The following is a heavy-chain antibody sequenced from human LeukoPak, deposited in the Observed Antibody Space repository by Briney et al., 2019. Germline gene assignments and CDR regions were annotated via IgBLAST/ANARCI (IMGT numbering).Heavy chain of an antibody. CDR3: ARADIVVVPAAIDWFDP. CDR2: IYYSGST. D-gene: IGHD2-2*02. J-gene: IGHJ5*02. V-gene: IGHV4-59*01. CDR1: GGSISSYY. Sequence: SETLSLTCTVSGGSISSYYWSWIRQPPGKGLEWIGYIYYSGSTNYNPSLKSRVTISVDTSKNQFSLKLSSVTAADTAVYYCARADIVVVPAAIDWFDPWGQGTLVTLSS.